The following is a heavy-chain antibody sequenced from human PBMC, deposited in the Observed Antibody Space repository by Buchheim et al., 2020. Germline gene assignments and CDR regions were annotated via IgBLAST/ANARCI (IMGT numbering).Heavy chain of an antibody. CDR3: ARGIRVVGPGERAFDY. V-gene: IGHV4-4*07. D-gene: IGHD7-27*01. J-gene: IGHJ4*02. CDR1: GGSVNYYY. CDR2: VYTTGTT. Sequence: QVQLLESGPGLVKPSETLSLTCSVSGGSVNYYYWSWIRQAAGKGLEWIGRVYTTGTTDYNPSLKSRVTISVDTSNNQVSLRLNSVTAADTAVYYCARGIRVVGPGERAFDYWGQGTL.